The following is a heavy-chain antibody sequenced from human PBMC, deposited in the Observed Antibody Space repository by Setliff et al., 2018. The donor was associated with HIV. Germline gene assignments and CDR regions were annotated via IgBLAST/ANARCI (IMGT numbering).Heavy chain of an antibody. CDR1: GGTMRNSSYF. V-gene: IGHV4-39*01. Sequence: LSLTCSVSGGTMRNSSYFWGWIRQPPGKGLEWIGSVDYSGSAYYTPSLNGRLAISVDTSKNLFSLTVPSGTVADTAVYYCATLPTRNSGYSYYFDHWGQGISVTVSS. CDR2: VDYSGSA. CDR3: ATLPTRNSGYSYYFDH. D-gene: IGHD5-12*01. J-gene: IGHJ4*02.